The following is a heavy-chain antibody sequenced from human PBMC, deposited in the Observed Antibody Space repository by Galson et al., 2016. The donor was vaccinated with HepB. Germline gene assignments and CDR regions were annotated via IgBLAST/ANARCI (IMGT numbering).Heavy chain of an antibody. D-gene: IGHD6-19*01. V-gene: IGHV3-30-3*01. Sequence: SLRLSCAASGFDFSLYSMEWVRQAPGKGLDWVAVIQHNANCKYYADSVKGRFTISRDNSKNTLYLQMNSLRAEDTAVYYCAKDKWVGSGWSWYYFDYWGQGTLVTASS. CDR1: GFDFSLYS. J-gene: IGHJ4*02. CDR2: IQHNANCK. CDR3: AKDKWVGSGWSWYYFDY.